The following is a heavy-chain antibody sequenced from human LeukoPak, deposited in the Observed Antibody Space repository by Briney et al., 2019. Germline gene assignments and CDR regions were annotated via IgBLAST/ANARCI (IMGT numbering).Heavy chain of an antibody. D-gene: IGHD3-3*01. J-gene: IGHJ4*02. CDR2: IYYSGST. Sequence: SETLSLTCTVSGGSISSYYWSWIRQPPGKGLEWIGYIYYSGSTNYNPSLKSRVTISVDTPKNQFSLKLSSVTAADTAVYYCARSQGTRYDFWSGYPTHYFDYWGQGTLVTVSS. CDR3: ARSQGTRYDFWSGYPTHYFDY. CDR1: GGSISSYY. V-gene: IGHV4-59*01.